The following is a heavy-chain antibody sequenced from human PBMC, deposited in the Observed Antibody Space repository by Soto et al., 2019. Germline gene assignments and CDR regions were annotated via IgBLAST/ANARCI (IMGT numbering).Heavy chain of an antibody. CDR3: ASEVLYCSGGSCYLNWFDP. D-gene: IGHD2-15*01. Sequence: QTLSLTCAISGDSVSSNSAAWNWIRQSPSRGLEWLGRTYYRSKWYNDYAVSVKSRITINPDTSKNQFSLQLNSVTPEDTAVYYCASEVLYCSGGSCYLNWFDPWGQGTLVTVSS. CDR1: GDSVSSNSAA. V-gene: IGHV6-1*01. CDR2: TYYRSKWYN. J-gene: IGHJ5*02.